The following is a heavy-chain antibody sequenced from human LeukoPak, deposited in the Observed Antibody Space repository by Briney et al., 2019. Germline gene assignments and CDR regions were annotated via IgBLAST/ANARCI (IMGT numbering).Heavy chain of an antibody. CDR1: GGSISSYY. Sequence: SETLSLTCTVSGGSISSYYWSWIRQPPGKGLEWIGDIYYSGSTNYNPSLKSRVTISVDTSKHQFSLKLSSVAAADTAVYYCARLGAVAGNYYYYYMDVWGKGTTVTVSS. J-gene: IGHJ6*03. D-gene: IGHD6-19*01. V-gene: IGHV4-59*01. CDR2: IYYSGST. CDR3: ARLGAVAGNYYYYYMDV.